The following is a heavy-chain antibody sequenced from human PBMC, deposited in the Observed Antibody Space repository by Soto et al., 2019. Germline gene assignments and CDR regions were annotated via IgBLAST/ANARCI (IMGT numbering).Heavy chain of an antibody. CDR2: MYISGST. CDR3: ASDQINQNVFDF. J-gene: IGHJ3*01. V-gene: IGHV4-4*07. Sequence: SETLSLTCSVAGVSISGYYWTWIRQTAGKGLEWIGRMYISGSTNYNPSLKSRATMSIDTSKNYFSLKLRSVTAADTAVYYCASDQINQNVFDFWGQGTMVTFSS. CDR1: GVSISGYY.